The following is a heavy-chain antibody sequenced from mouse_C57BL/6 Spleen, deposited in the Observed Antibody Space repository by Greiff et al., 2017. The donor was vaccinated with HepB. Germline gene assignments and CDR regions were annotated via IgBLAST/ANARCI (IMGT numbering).Heavy chain of an antibody. J-gene: IGHJ3*01. V-gene: IGHV1-72*01. Sequence: VKLQQPGAELVKPGASVKLSCKASGYTFTSYWMHWVKQRPGRGLEWIGRIDPNSGGTKYNEKFKSKATLTVDKPSSTAYMQLSSLTSEDSAVYFCAGGYGSSFRGAWFAYWGQGTLVPVSA. CDR3: AGGYGSSFRGAWFAY. CDR1: GYTFTSYW. CDR2: IDPNSGGT. D-gene: IGHD1-1*01.